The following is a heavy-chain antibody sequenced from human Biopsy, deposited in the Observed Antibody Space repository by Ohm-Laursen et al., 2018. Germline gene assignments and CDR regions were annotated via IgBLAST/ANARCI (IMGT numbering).Heavy chain of an antibody. Sequence: SETLSLTCAVYGESFNGYYWSWIRQTPGKGLEWIGEINHSGGTNYNPSLKSRVTISVDTSKNQFSLKVRSVTAADTAVYYCVRGVDNYDPYHYYALDVWGQGTTVTVSS. V-gene: IGHV4-34*01. CDR3: VRGVDNYDPYHYYALDV. CDR2: INHSGGT. D-gene: IGHD3-22*01. J-gene: IGHJ6*02. CDR1: GESFNGYY.